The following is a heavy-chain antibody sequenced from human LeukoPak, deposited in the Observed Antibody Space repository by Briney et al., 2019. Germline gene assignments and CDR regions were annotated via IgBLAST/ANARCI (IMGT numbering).Heavy chain of an antibody. J-gene: IGHJ3*02. Sequence: SETLSLTCAVSGYSISSGYYWGGIRQPPGKGLEWIGSIYHSGSTYYNPSLKSRVTISVDTSKNQFSLKLSSVTAADTAVYYCARRRTMIVVVPNAFDIWGQGTMVTVSS. CDR3: ARRRTMIVVVPNAFDI. D-gene: IGHD3-22*01. CDR2: IYHSGST. CDR1: GYSISSGYY. V-gene: IGHV4-38-2*01.